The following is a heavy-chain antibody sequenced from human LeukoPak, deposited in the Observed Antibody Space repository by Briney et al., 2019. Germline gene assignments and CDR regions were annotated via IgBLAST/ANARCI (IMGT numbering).Heavy chain of an antibody. Sequence: SETLSLTCTVSGYSISSGYYWGWIRQPPGKGLEWIGTIFHSGSTYYNPSLKSRVTISVDTSKNQFSLKLSSVSAADTAVYYCARASSGWGFYWGQGTLVTVSS. CDR3: ARASSGWGFY. CDR2: IFHSGST. CDR1: GYSISSGYY. V-gene: IGHV4-38-2*02. J-gene: IGHJ4*02. D-gene: IGHD6-19*01.